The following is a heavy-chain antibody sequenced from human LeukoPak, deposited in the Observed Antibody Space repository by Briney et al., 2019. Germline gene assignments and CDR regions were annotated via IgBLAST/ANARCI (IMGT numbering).Heavy chain of an antibody. Sequence: GGSLRLSCAGSGFTFSTYAMTWVRQAPGKGLEWVSSISSSSSLIYYADSVKGRFTISRDNAKKSMYLQMNSLRAEDTAVYYCASLSEQWLSDYWGQGTLVTVSS. V-gene: IGHV3-21*01. D-gene: IGHD6-19*01. J-gene: IGHJ4*02. CDR1: GFTFSTYA. CDR2: ISSSSSLI. CDR3: ASLSEQWLSDY.